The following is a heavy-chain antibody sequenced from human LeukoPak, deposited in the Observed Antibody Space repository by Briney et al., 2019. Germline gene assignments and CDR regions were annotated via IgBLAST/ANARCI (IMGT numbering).Heavy chain of an antibody. CDR3: AKDGAWLRFDD. V-gene: IGHV3-23*01. CDR2: ISPGGPT. CDR1: GFPFSSHG. Sequence: GTLRLSCAGSGFPFSSHGMNWVRQAPGKGLEWVSGISPGGPTYYADSVKGRFTISRDDSKNTLYLQMKNLRAEDTAVYYCAKDGAWLRFDDWGQGILVSVSS. J-gene: IGHJ4*02. D-gene: IGHD5-12*01.